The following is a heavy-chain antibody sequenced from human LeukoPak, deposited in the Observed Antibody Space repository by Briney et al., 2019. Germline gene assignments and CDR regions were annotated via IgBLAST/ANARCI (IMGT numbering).Heavy chain of an antibody. CDR1: GYTFTSYW. V-gene: IGHV5-51*01. J-gene: IGHJ6*02. Sequence: GEPLKISCKGSGYTFTSYWIGWVRQMPGKGLEWMGIIHPGDSNNRYGPSFQGQVTISADKSIGTAYLQWSSLKASDTAVYYCARQTPGQYGMDVWGQGNTVTVSS. CDR3: ARQTPGQYGMDV. CDR2: IHPGDSNN.